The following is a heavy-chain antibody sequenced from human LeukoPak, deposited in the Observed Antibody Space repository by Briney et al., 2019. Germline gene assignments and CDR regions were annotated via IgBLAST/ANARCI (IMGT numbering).Heavy chain of an antibody. Sequence: SVKVSCKASGGTFSSYAISWVRQAPGQGLEWMGGIIPTFGTANYAQKFQGRVTITTDESTSTAYMELSSLRSEDTAVYYCARESDSSGYHDYWGQGTLVTVSS. CDR2: IIPTFGTA. D-gene: IGHD3-22*01. CDR3: ARESDSSGYHDY. CDR1: GGTFSSYA. J-gene: IGHJ4*02. V-gene: IGHV1-69*05.